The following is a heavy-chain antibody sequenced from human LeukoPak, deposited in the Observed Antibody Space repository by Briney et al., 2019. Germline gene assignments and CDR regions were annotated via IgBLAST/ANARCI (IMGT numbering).Heavy chain of an antibody. CDR2: IYPGDSDT. J-gene: IGHJ4*02. CDR1: GYSFTSYW. D-gene: IGHD1-1*01. CDR3: ARRRNWNRGWVDY. V-gene: IGHV5-51*01. Sequence: GESLRISCKGSGYSFTSYWIGWVRQMPGKGLEWMGIIYPGDSDTRYSPSFQGQVTISADKSISTAYLQWSSLRASDTAMYYCARRRNWNRGWVDYWGQGTLVTVSS.